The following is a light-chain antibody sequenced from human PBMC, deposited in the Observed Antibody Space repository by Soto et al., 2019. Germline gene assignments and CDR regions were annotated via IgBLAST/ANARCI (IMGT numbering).Light chain of an antibody. J-gene: IGKJ1*01. CDR3: QQRYSTPRT. V-gene: IGKV1-39*01. CDR1: QSISNY. Sequence: DIQMTQSPSSLSASVGDRVTITCRASQSISNYLNWYQQKPGKARKLLMFAASSLQSGVPSRFSGGGSGTDFTLTISSLQPEDFATYYCQQRYSTPRTFGQGTKVEIK. CDR2: AAS.